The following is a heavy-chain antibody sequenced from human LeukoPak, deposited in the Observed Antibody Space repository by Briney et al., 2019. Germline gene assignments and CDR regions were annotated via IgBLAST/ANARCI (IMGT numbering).Heavy chain of an antibody. D-gene: IGHD1-26*01. CDR2: IKQDGSEK. CDR1: GLTFSSYW. V-gene: IGHV3-7*01. J-gene: IGHJ4*02. CDR3: ARNSGSYYVVYFDY. Sequence: GGSLRLSCAASGLTFSSYWMSWVRQAPGKGLGWGANIKQDGSEKYYVDSVKGRFTISRDNAKNSLYLQMNSLRAEDTAVYYCARNSGSYYVVYFDYWGQGTLVTVSS.